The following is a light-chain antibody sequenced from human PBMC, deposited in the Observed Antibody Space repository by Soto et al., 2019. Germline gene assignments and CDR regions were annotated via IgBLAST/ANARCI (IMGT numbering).Light chain of an antibody. CDR1: TGDIGNYNF. CDR2: EVN. Sequence: QSALTQPPSASGSPGQSVAISCTGTTGDIGNYNFVSWYQQHPGKAPKLLIFEVNKRPSGVPDRFSGSKSGNTASLTVSGLQAEDEADYYCSSHGGNSPDVFGTGTKVTVL. J-gene: IGLJ1*01. CDR3: SSHGGNSPDV. V-gene: IGLV2-8*01.